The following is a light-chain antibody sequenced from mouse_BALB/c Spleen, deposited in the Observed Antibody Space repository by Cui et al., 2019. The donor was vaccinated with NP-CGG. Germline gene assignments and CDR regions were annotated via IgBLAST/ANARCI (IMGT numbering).Light chain of an antibody. J-gene: IGLJ1*01. CDR3: ALWYSNHWV. V-gene: IGLV1*01. CDR1: TGAVTTSNY. Sequence: QAVVTQESAITTSPGETVTLTCRSSTGAVTTSNYANWVQEKPDHLFTGLIGGTNNRAPGVPARFSGSLIGDKAALTITGAQPEDEAIYFCALWYSNHWVFGGGTKLTVV. CDR2: GTN.